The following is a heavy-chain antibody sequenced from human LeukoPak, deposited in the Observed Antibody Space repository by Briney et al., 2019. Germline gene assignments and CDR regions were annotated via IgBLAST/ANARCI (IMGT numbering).Heavy chain of an antibody. Sequence: SQTLSLTCAISGDSVSRNTASWNWIRQSPSRGLEWLGRTYYRSKWYIVYAVSVKSRTTINPDTSNNHLSLQLNSVIPEDTAVYYCARGGIGHTVAVFDLWGQGTQVTVSS. V-gene: IGHV6-1*01. CDR3: ARGGIGHTVAVFDL. J-gene: IGHJ4*02. D-gene: IGHD6-19*01. CDR2: TYYRSKWYI. CDR1: GDSVSRNTAS.